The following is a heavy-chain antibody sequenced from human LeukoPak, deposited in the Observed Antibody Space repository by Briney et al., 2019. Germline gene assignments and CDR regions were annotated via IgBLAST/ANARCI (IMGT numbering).Heavy chain of an antibody. CDR3: AKDFCTGGSCNFFDS. D-gene: IGHD2-8*02. CDR1: GISLSLYG. Sequence: GTSLRLSCVASGISLSLYGVHWVRQAPGRGLNCVALISYDGSKEYFADSVKGRFTISRDNSKNTVYLQMNSLRVDDTAVYFCAKDFCTGGSCNFFDSWGQGTLVTVSS. V-gene: IGHV3-30*18. J-gene: IGHJ4*02. CDR2: ISYDGSKE.